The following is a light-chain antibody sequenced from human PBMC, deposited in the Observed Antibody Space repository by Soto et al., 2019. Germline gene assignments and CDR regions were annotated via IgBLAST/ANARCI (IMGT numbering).Light chain of an antibody. Sequence: DIQMTQSPSTLSASVGYRLTITCRASQSISSWLAWYQQKPGKAPKLLIYDASSLESGVPSRFSGSGSRTEFTLTISSLQPDDFATYYCQQYNSYPWTFGQGTKVDIK. V-gene: IGKV1-5*01. CDR1: QSISSW. J-gene: IGKJ1*01. CDR3: QQYNSYPWT. CDR2: DAS.